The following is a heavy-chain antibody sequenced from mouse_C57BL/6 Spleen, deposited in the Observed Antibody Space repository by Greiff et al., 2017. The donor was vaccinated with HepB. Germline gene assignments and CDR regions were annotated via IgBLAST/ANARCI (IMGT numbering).Heavy chain of an antibody. J-gene: IGHJ3*01. CDR1: GFTFSDYG. CDR3: ARPAYDYDVEFAY. Sequence: EVKLVESGGGLVKPGGSLKLSCAASGFTFSDYGMHWVRQAPEKGLEWVAYISSGSSTIYYADTVKGRFTISRDNAKNTLFLQMTSLRSEDTAMYYCARPAYDYDVEFAYWGQGTLVTVSA. V-gene: IGHV5-17*01. D-gene: IGHD2-4*01. CDR2: ISSGSSTI.